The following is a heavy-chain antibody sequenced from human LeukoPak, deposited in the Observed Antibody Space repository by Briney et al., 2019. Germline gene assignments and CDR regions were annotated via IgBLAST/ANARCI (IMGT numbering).Heavy chain of an antibody. V-gene: IGHV3-66*01. J-gene: IGHJ4*02. CDR1: GFTFSSNF. CDR3: ARGTMFPYYFDY. CDR2: IYSGGRT. D-gene: IGHD3-10*02. Sequence: GGSLRLSCAASGFTFSSNFMSWVRQAPGRGLEWVSVIYSGGRTDYADSLKGRFTISRDNAKNSLYLQMNSLRAEDTAVYYCARGTMFPYYFDYWGQGTLVTVSS.